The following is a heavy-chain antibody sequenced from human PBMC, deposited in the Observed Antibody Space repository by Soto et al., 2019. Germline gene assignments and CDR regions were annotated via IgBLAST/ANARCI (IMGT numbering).Heavy chain of an antibody. D-gene: IGHD5-12*01. V-gene: IGHV3-21*01. CDR1: GFTFSSYS. CDR3: ARDQVATWSLDY. CDR2: ISSSSSYI. J-gene: IGHJ4*02. Sequence: EVQLVESGGGLVKPGGSLRLSCAASGFTFSSYSMNWVRQAPGKGLEWVSSISSSSSYIYYADSVKGRFTISRDNAKNSLYQQMSSLRAEDTAVYYCARDQVATWSLDYWGEGPLVTVSS.